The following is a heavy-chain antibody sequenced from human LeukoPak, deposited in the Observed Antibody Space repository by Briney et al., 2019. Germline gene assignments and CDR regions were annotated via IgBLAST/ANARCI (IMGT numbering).Heavy chain of an antibody. CDR2: LDYDSSHI. Sequence: GGSLRLSCAASGFTFSISAMNWVRQVPGKGLEGVSSLDYDSSHIYYAASVRGRFTISRDNARTSVYLKMNSLRVEDTAVYYCARDPLRYLRVGHYDYWGQGTLVAVSS. CDR1: GFTFSISA. J-gene: IGHJ4*02. V-gene: IGHV3-21*01. D-gene: IGHD3-9*01. CDR3: ARDPLRYLRVGHYDY.